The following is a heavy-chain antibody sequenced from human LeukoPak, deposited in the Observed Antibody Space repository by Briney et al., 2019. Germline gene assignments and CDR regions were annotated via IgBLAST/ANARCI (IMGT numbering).Heavy chain of an antibody. CDR3: AREYYYDSSGYYGYLDY. D-gene: IGHD3-22*01. Sequence: GASVKVSCKASGGTFSSYAISWVRQAPGQGLEWMGRIIPILGIANYAQKFQGRVTITADKSTSTAYMELSSLRSDDTAVYYCAREYYYDSSGYYGYLDYWGQGTLVTVSS. CDR1: GGTFSSYA. J-gene: IGHJ4*02. V-gene: IGHV1-69*04. CDR2: IIPILGIA.